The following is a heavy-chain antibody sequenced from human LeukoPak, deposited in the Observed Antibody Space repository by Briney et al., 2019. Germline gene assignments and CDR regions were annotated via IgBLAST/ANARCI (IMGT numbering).Heavy chain of an antibody. D-gene: IGHD4-17*01. CDR3: VRDVTTVIGGNFDF. CDR1: GFSFSTYT. Sequence: PGGSLRLSCAASGFSFSTYTMNWVRQSPGKGLEWVSSFSSRTTYIYYADSVKGRFTISRDNAKNSLFLQMNSLRPDDTAVYYCVRDVTTVIGGNFDFWGQGTLVSVSS. J-gene: IGHJ4*02. V-gene: IGHV3-21*01. CDR2: FSSRTTYI.